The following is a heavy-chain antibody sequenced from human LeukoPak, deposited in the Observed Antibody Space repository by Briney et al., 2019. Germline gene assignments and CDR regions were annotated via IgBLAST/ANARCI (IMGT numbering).Heavy chain of an antibody. CDR2: ISSGNSYI. Sequence: PGGSLRLSCAASGFTFSSCSMNWVRQAPVKGLEWVTSISSGNSYIYYADSVKGRFTISRDNAENSLYLQMNSLRVEDTAVYYCARDLSGTLMARARPIDYWGQGTLVTVSS. J-gene: IGHJ4*02. V-gene: IGHV3-21*01. CDR1: GFTFSSCS. D-gene: IGHD3-10*01. CDR3: ARDLSGTLMARARPIDY.